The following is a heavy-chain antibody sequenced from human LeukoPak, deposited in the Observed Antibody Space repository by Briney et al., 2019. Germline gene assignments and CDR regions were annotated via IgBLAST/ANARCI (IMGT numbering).Heavy chain of an antibody. CDR3: ARAEGSPGWWLVPAGYYYYYMDV. V-gene: IGHV3-74*01. CDR1: GFTFSSYA. D-gene: IGHD6-19*01. CDR2: INIDGSST. J-gene: IGHJ6*03. Sequence: GGSLRLSCAASGFTFSSYAVNWVRQAPGKGLDWVSRINIDGSSTSYADSVKGRFTISRDNAKNTLYLQMNSLRAEDTAVYYCARAEGSPGWWLVPAGYYYYYMDVWGKGTTVTVSS.